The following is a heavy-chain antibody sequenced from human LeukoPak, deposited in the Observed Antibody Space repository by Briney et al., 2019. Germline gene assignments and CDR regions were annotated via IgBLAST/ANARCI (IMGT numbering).Heavy chain of an antibody. CDR2: ISYDGSNK. CDR3: ARGGPSGSYFPYYYYYYMDV. D-gene: IGHD1-26*01. Sequence: QSGGSLRLSCAASGFTFSSYAMHWVRQAPGKGLEWVAVISYDGSNKYYAADSVKGRFTISRDNSKNMLYLQMSSLRAEDTAVYYCARGGPSGSYFPYYYYYYMDVWGKGTTVTVSS. V-gene: IGHV3-30*04. CDR1: GFTFSSYA. J-gene: IGHJ6*03.